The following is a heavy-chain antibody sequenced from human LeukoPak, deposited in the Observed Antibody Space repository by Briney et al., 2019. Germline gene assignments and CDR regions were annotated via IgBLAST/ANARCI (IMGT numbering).Heavy chain of an antibody. J-gene: IGHJ6*03. CDR3: ASGSGSYRTPYYYMDV. D-gene: IGHD3-10*01. CDR2: IYSGGST. CDR1: GFTVSSNY. Sequence: GGSLRLSCAASGFTVSSNYMSWVRQAPGKRLEWVSVIYSGGSTYYADSVKGRFTISRDNSKNTLYLQMNNLRAEDTAVYYCASGSGSYRTPYYYMDVWGKGTTVTVSS. V-gene: IGHV3-53*01.